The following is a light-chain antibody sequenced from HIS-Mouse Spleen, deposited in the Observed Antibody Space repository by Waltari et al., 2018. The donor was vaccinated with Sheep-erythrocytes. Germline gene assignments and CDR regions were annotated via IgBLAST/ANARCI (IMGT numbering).Light chain of an antibody. CDR3: CSYAGSSTFHVV. V-gene: IGLV2-23*03. J-gene: IGLJ2*01. CDR1: RRDVGSYNL. Sequence: QSALTQPASVSGSPGQSITISCPGTRRDVGSYNLVSWYQQHPGKAPKLMIYEGSKRPSGVSNRFSGSKSGNTASLTISGLQAEDEADYYCCSYAGSSTFHVVFGGGTKLTVL. CDR2: EGS.